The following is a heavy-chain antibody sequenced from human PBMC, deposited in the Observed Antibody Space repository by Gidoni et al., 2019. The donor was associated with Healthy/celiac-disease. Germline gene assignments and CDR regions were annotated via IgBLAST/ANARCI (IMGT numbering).Heavy chain of an antibody. CDR2: IYHSGRT. CDR1: GGPLSSRNW. J-gene: IGHJ4*02. CDR3: ARVWSSGWYPLDY. V-gene: IGHV4-4*02. Sequence: QVQLQESCPGLVKPSGTLSLTCAVSGGPLSSRNWWSWVRQPPGKGLKWIGEIYHSGRTNYNPSLKSRVTISVDKSKNQFSLKLSSVTDAETAVYYCARVWSSGWYPLDYWGQGTLVTVSS. D-gene: IGHD6-19*01.